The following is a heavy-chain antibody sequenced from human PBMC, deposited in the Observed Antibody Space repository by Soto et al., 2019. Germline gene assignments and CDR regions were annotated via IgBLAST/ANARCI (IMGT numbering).Heavy chain of an antibody. V-gene: IGHV3-30-3*01. D-gene: IGHD2-2*01. CDR1: GFTFSSYA. Sequence: GGSLRLSCAASGFTFSSYAMHWVRQAPGKGLEWVAVISYDGSNKYYADSVKGRFTISRDNSKNTLYLQMNSLRAEDTAVYYCARDPLGYCSSTSCPHYYYYGMDVWGQGTTVTVSS. J-gene: IGHJ6*02. CDR2: ISYDGSNK. CDR3: ARDPLGYCSSTSCPHYYYYGMDV.